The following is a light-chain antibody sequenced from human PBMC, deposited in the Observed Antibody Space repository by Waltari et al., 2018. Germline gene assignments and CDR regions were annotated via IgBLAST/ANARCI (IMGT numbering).Light chain of an antibody. CDR1: QRFGSN. J-gene: IGKJ1*01. CDR3: QQYYNWPRT. V-gene: IGKV3-15*01. Sequence: EIVMTQSPGTLFASPGERVIISCRASQRFGSNLAWYQQKPGQAPRLLIYRASTRATDIPGTFSGSGSGTGFTLTISSLQSEDFALYYCQQYYNWPRTFGQGTKVEIK. CDR2: RAS.